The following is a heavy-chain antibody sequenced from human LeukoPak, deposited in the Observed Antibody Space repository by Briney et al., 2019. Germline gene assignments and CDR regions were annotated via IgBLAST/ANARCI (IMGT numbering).Heavy chain of an antibody. J-gene: IGHJ4*02. V-gene: IGHV4-39*07. Sequence: SETLSLTCTVSGVSISSSNSYWGWIRQPPGKGLEWIGEINHSGSTNYNPSLKSRVTISVDTSKNQFSLKLSSVTAADTAVYYCARGPMDRSMISTYFDYWGQGTLVTVSS. D-gene: IGHD3-22*01. CDR1: GVSISSSNSY. CDR2: INHSGST. CDR3: ARGPMDRSMISTYFDY.